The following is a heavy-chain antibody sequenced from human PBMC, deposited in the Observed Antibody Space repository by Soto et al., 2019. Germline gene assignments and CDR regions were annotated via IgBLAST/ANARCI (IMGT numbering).Heavy chain of an antibody. V-gene: IGHV4-34*01. CDR2: INDSGNT. CDR1: GGSFSGYQ. J-gene: IGHJ6*03. CDR3: ARGLILWFGELSRQGGYSYYMDG. Sequence: QVQLQQWGAGLLKPSETLSLTCAVYGGSFSGYQWSWIRQTPGKGLEWIGEINDSGNTNYNPALRSRVTILVDTAKKQISLKLSSVTAADPAVYFCARGLILWFGELSRQGGYSYYMDGWGKGTTVTVSS. D-gene: IGHD3-10*01.